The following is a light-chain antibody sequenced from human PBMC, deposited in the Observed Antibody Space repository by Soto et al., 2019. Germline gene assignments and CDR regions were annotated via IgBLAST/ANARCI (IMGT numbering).Light chain of an antibody. V-gene: IGLV3-21*04. CDR3: QVWDSSSDHPYV. CDR2: YDS. J-gene: IGLJ1*01. Sequence: SYELTQPPSVSVAPGKKARITCGGNNIGSKSVHWYQQKPGQAPVLVIYYDSDRPSGIPERFSGSNSGNTATLTISRVEAGDEADYYCQVWDSSSDHPYVFGTGTKVTVL. CDR1: NIGSKS.